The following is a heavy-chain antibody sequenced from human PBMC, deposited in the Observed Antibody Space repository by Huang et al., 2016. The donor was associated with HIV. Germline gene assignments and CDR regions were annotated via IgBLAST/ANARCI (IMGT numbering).Heavy chain of an antibody. CDR3: ARGSLEYSVSSSLDY. Sequence: QVQLLQSGAEVKKPGSSVKVSCKASGGPFRSYPIAWVRQAPGQGREWMASLMPVLDSPNYAQKLQGRVRVTADESTSTVYMELRDLRPDDTAVYFCARGSLEYSVSSSLDYWGQGTHVTVSS. CDR1: GGPFRSYP. CDR2: LMPVLDSP. D-gene: IGHD4-4*01. V-gene: IGHV1-69*13. J-gene: IGHJ4*02.